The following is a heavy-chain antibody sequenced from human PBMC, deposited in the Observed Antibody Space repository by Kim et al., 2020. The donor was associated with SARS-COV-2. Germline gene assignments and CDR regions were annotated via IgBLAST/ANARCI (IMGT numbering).Heavy chain of an antibody. CDR3: ARDCRD. J-gene: IGHJ4*02. V-gene: IGHV3-72*01. Sequence: GGSLRLSCAASGFTVSAHDMDWVRQAPGRGLEWVARTRIQHKDYTSEYAASVKVRFIISRADSKNSLYLQIDSLKTEDTACYYCARDCRDWGQGTLVTVSS. CDR2: TRIQHKDYTS. CDR1: GFTVSAHD. D-gene: IGHD2-15*01.